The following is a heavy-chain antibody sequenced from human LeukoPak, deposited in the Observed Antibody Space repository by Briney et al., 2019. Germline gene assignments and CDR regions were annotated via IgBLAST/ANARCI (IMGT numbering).Heavy chain of an antibody. CDR3: ASSGTYGDYVPQN. CDR2: ISGSSTYI. J-gene: IGHJ4*02. V-gene: IGHV3-21*01. Sequence: GGSLRLSCAAPGFTFSSYSMNWVRQAPGKGLDWVSSISGSSTYIYYADSVKGRFTISRDNAKNSLYLQMSSLRAEDTAVYYCASSGTYGDYVPQNWGQGTLVTVSS. D-gene: IGHD4-17*01. CDR1: GFTFSSYS.